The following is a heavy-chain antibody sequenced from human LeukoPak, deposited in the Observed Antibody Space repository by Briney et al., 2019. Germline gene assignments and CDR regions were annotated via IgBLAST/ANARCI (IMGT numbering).Heavy chain of an antibody. J-gene: IGHJ3*02. Sequence: SETLSLTCTVSGGSISGHHWTWIRQPPGTGLEWIGYFYDSGDFNYNPSLKSRVTIWMDMSNNQFSLTMSSVTAAGTAMYYCARLLRPGGRKGDAFDIWGQGTLVTVSS. CDR2: FYDSGDF. CDR1: GGSISGHH. D-gene: IGHD1-26*01. V-gene: IGHV4-59*08. CDR3: ARLLRPGGRKGDAFDI.